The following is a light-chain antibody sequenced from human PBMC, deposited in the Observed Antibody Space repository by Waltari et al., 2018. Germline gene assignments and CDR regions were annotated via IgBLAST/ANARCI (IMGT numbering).Light chain of an antibody. J-gene: IGKJ4*01. CDR3: QQYDNLPLT. CDR1: QDISNY. CDR2: DAS. Sequence: DIQMTQSPSSLSASVGARVPITCQASQDISNYLNWYQQKPGKAPKLLIYDASNLETGVPSRFSGSGSGTDFTLTISSLQPEDIATYYCQQYDNLPLTFGGGTKVEIK. V-gene: IGKV1-33*01.